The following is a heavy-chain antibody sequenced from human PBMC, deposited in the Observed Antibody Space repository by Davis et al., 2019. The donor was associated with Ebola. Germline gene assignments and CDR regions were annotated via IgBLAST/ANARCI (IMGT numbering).Heavy chain of an antibody. Sequence: GESLKISCAASGFTFSGSAMHWVRQASGKGLEWVGRIRSKANSYATAYAASVKGRFTISRDNAKNSLYLQMNSLRAEDTAVYYCARDGYHYDFWSGYFDYWGQGTLVTVSS. D-gene: IGHD3-3*01. CDR2: IRSKANSYAT. J-gene: IGHJ4*02. CDR3: ARDGYHYDFWSGYFDY. V-gene: IGHV3-73*01. CDR1: GFTFSGSA.